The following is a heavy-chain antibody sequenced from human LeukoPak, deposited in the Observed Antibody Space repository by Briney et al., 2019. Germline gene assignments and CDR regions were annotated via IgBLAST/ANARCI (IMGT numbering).Heavy chain of an antibody. Sequence: PSETLSLTCTVSGGSISSSSYYWGWIRQPPGKGLEWIGNIYYSGSTYYNPSLKSRVTISVDTSKNQFSLKLSSVTAADTAVYYCARHGTYCSSTSCYSDAFDTWGQATMVTVSS. V-gene: IGHV4-39*01. D-gene: IGHD2-2*01. CDR3: ARHGTYCSSTSCYSDAFDT. J-gene: IGHJ3*02. CDR2: IYYSGST. CDR1: GGSISSSSYY.